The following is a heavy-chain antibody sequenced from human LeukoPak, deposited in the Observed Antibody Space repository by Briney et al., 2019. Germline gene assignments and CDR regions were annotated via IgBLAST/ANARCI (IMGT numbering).Heavy chain of an antibody. V-gene: IGHV4-59*01. J-gene: IGHJ4*02. CDR3: AGREQWLWGY. D-gene: IGHD6-19*01. Sequence: SETLSLTCTVSGGSISSYYWSWIRQPPGKGLEWIGYIYYSGSTNYNPSLKSRVTISVDTSKNQFSLKLSSVTAADTAVYYCAGREQWLWGYWGRGTLVTVSS. CDR1: GGSISSYY. CDR2: IYYSGST.